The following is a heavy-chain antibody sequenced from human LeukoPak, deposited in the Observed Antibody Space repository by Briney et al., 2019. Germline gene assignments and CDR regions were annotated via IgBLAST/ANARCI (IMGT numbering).Heavy chain of an antibody. CDR1: GFTFSSYE. J-gene: IGHJ4*02. D-gene: IGHD1-26*01. CDR2: ISSSGSTI. V-gene: IGHV3-48*03. Sequence: GGSLRLSCAASGFTFSSYEMNWVRQAPGKGLVWVSYISSSGSTIYYADSVKGRFTISRDNAKNSLYLQMNSLRAEDTAVYYCARVVGATDYWGQGTLVTVSS. CDR3: ARVVGATDY.